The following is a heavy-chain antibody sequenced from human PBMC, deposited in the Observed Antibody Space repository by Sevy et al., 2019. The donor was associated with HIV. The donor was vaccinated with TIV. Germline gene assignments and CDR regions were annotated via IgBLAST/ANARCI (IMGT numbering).Heavy chain of an antibody. V-gene: IGHV1-69*13. J-gene: IGHJ6*02. CDR1: GGTFSSYA. D-gene: IGHD3-10*01. CDR2: IIPIFGTA. Sequence: ASVKVSCKASGGTFSSYAISWVRQAPGQGLEWMGGIIPIFGTANYAQKFQGRVTITADESTSTAYMELSSLRSEDTAVYCCARDLGGGSYYGMDVWGQGTTVTVSS. CDR3: ARDLGGGSYYGMDV.